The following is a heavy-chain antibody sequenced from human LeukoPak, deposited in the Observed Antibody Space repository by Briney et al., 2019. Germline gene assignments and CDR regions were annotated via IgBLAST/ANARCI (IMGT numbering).Heavy chain of an antibody. V-gene: IGHV3-7*03. CDR1: GSTFSDYW. Sequence: GGSLRLSCAASGSTFSDYWLSWVRQAPGEGLEWVANIKDDGSQKNHVDSVKGRFTISRDNAKNSLYLQMNSLRAEDTAVYYCARDGDGYNYKLDYWGQGILVTVSS. CDR3: ARDGDGYNYKLDY. CDR2: IKDDGSQK. J-gene: IGHJ4*02. D-gene: IGHD5-24*01.